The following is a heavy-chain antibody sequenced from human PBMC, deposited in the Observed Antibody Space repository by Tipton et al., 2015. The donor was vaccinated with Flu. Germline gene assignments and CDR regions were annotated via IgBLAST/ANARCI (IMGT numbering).Heavy chain of an antibody. D-gene: IGHD3-22*01. J-gene: IGHJ6*02. CDR2: VYYSGST. V-gene: IGHV4-39*07. CDR3: ARVQGATDDSTDGTFMPQFYFGMDV. CDR1: GVSLTSSSYY. Sequence: TLSLTCTVSGVSLTSSSYYWGWIRQPPGKGLEWIGSVYYSGSTYYNPSLKSRVTMPVDTSKNQFSLRLTSVTAADTAVYYCARVQGATDDSTDGTFMPQFYFGMDVWGQGTTVTVSS.